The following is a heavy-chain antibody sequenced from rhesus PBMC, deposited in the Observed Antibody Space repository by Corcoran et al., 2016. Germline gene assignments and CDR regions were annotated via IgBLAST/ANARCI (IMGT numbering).Heavy chain of an antibody. CDR1: GGSISSSY. V-gene: IGHV4-169*01. Sequence: QLQLQESGPGLVKPSETLSLTCAVSGGSISSSYWSWIRQAPGKGLEWIGYIGGSSGRTNYNPSLKSRVTRAVDTSKNQLSLKLSSVTAADTAVDYCAIRLVVNRWDYWGQGVLVTVSS. J-gene: IGHJ4*01. D-gene: IGHD3-28*01. CDR3: AIRLVVNRWDY. CDR2: IGGSSGRT.